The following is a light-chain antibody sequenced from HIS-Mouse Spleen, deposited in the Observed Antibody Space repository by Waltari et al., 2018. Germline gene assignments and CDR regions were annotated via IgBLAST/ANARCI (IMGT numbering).Light chain of an antibody. CDR2: DVS. V-gene: IGLV2-14*03. CDR3: SSYTSSSFNVV. J-gene: IGLJ2*01. CDR1: SSDVGGHNY. Sequence: QSALTQPASVSGSPGQSITISCTGTSSDVGGHNYVSWYQQHPGNTPKLMIYDVSNRPSGVSNRFSGSKSGKTASLTISGLQAEDEADYYCSSYTSSSFNVVFGGGTKLTVL.